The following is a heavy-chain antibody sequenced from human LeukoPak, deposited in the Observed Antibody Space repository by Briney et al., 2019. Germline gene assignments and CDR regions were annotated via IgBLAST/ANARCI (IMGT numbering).Heavy chain of an antibody. CDR2: IKQDGSEK. CDR1: GFTFSSYW. J-gene: IGHJ4*02. CDR3: ASDGYSYGPTSFDY. Sequence: GGSLRLSCAASGFTFSSYWRSWVRQAPGKGLEWVANIKQDGSEKYYVDSVKGRFTISRDNAKNSLYLQMNSLRAEDTAVYYCASDGYSYGPTSFDYWGQGTLVTVSS. V-gene: IGHV3-7*01. D-gene: IGHD5-18*01.